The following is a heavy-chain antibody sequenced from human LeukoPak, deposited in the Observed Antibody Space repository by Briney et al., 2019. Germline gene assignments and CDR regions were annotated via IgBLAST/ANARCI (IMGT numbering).Heavy chain of an antibody. CDR1: GGTFINYA. CDR2: IIPIFATA. J-gene: IGHJ4*02. CDR3: ARNEGYSYGYPLDY. D-gene: IGHD5-18*01. Sequence: SVKVSCKTSGGTFINYAISWVRQAPGQGLEWMGGIIPIFATANYAQKFQGRVTITTDESTSTAYMELSSLRSEDTAVYYCARNEGYSYGYPLDYWGQGTLVTVSS. V-gene: IGHV1-69*05.